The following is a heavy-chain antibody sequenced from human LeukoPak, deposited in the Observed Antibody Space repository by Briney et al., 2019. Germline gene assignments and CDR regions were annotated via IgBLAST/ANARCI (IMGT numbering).Heavy chain of an antibody. CDR1: GFTFSSYA. Sequence: GGSLRLSCAASGFTFSSYAMHWVRQAPGKGLEWVAVISYDGSNKYYADSVKGGFTISRDNFKNTLYLQMNSLRAEATAVYYCARDIPYDSSGDVGNAFDIWGQGTMVTVSS. CDR3: ARDIPYDSSGDVGNAFDI. CDR2: ISYDGSNK. J-gene: IGHJ3*02. V-gene: IGHV3-30-3*01. D-gene: IGHD3-22*01.